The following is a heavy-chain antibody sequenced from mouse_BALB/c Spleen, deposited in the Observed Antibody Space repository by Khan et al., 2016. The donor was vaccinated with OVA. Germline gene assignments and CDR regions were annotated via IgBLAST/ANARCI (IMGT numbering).Heavy chain of an antibody. CDR2: IFPVDGRS. J-gene: IGHJ1*01. CDR1: GYSFINYY. Sequence: QVQLKESGRELVKPGASVNMSCKASGYSFINYYIHWVKQRPGQGLEWIGWIFPVDGRSKYNEKFKGKTALTADKSSSTAYMLLSSLTSEDSAIYFCAIRKYGSHWYFDVWGAGTTVTVSS. V-gene: IGHV1S56*01. CDR3: AIRKYGSHWYFDV. D-gene: IGHD1-1*01.